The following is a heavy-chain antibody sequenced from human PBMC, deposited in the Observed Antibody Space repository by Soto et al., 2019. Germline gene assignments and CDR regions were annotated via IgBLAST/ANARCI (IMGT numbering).Heavy chain of an antibody. CDR2: IYSGGST. Sequence: EVQLVESGGGLVQRGGSLRLSCAASGITVYNNYMSWVRQAPGKGLEWVSVIYSGGSTSYADSVKGRFTISRDGSKNTVYIKMHGLRAGDMAVYYCARDVGVWGRGTTVTVSS. CDR1: GITVYNNY. J-gene: IGHJ6*04. CDR3: ARDVGV. V-gene: IGHV3-66*01.